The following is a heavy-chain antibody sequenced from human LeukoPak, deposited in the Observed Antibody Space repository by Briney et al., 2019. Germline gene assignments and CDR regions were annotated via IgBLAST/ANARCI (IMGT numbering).Heavy chain of an antibody. Sequence: PSETLSLTCAVYGGSFSGYYWSWIRQPPGKGLGWIGEINHSGSTNYNPSLKSRVTISVDTSKNQFSLKLSSVTAADTAVYYCARHIGSYYDYWGQGTLVTVSS. CDR1: GGSFSGYY. D-gene: IGHD1-26*01. V-gene: IGHV4-34*01. J-gene: IGHJ4*02. CDR3: ARHIGSYYDY. CDR2: INHSGST.